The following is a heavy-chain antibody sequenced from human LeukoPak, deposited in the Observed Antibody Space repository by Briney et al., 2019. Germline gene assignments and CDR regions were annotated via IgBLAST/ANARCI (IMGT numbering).Heavy chain of an antibody. D-gene: IGHD5-12*01. V-gene: IGHV3-23*01. CDR3: AKRRGLTIVATLIDY. J-gene: IGHJ4*02. CDR2: ISGSGGST. Sequence: PGGSLRLSCAASGFTFSNAWMSWVRQAPGKGLEWVSAISGSGGSTYYADSVKGRFTISRDNSKNTLYLQMNSLRAEDTAVYYCAKRRGLTIVATLIDYWGQGTLVTVSS. CDR1: GFTFSNAW.